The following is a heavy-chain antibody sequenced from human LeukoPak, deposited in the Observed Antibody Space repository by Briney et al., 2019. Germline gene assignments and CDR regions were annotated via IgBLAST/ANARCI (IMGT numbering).Heavy chain of an antibody. V-gene: IGHV3-23*01. CDR2: TNSCGTST. J-gene: IGHJ4*02. D-gene: IGHD2-8*01. Sequence: GGSLRLSCATSGFPFSDSSMSWVRQAPGKGLEWISTTNSCGTSTYYEESVKGRFTISRYNSKNTLYLQMSSLRVEDTAVYYCAKQSYARSLGEGGPGTLVSVSS. CDR1: GFPFSDSS. CDR3: AKQSYARSLGE.